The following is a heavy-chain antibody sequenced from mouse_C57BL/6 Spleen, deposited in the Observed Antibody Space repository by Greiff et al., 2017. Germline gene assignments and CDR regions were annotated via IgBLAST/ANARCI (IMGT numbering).Heavy chain of an antibody. CDR1: GYTFTSYW. Sequence: VQLQQPGAELVRPGTSVKLSCKASGYTFTSYWMHWVKQRPGQGLEWIGVIDPSDSYTNYNQKFKGKATLTVDTSSSTAYMQLSSLTSEDSAVYYCARDYKWLRDYWGQGTTLTVSS. CDR3: ARDYKWLRDY. J-gene: IGHJ2*01. D-gene: IGHD2-2*01. V-gene: IGHV1-59*01. CDR2: IDPSDSYT.